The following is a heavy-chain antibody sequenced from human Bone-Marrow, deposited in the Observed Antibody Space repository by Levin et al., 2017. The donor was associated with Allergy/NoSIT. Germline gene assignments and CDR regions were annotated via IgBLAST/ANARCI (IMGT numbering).Heavy chain of an antibody. CDR3: ARAGGSHRHDFDS. D-gene: IGHD1-1*01. CDR1: GFSFSDHG. V-gene: IGHV3-30*03. CDR2: VSYDGKNQ. J-gene: IGHJ4*02. Sequence: AGESLKISCVGSGFSFSDHGIHWVRQAPGKGLEWVSVVSYDGKNQFYAHSVKGRFTMSRDNSKNTVYLHLSSLRAEDTALYYCARAGGSHRHDFDSWGQGVLVTVS.